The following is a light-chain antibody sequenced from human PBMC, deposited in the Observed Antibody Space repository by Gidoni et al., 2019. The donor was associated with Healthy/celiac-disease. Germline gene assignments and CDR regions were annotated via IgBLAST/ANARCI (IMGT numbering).Light chain of an antibody. V-gene: IGLV5-45*02. CDR3: MIWHSSAWV. J-gene: IGLJ3*02. CDR1: SGINVGTYR. Sequence: QAVLTQPSSLSASPGASASPTCTLRSGINVGTYRIYWYQQKPGSSPQYLLRYKSDSDKQQGSGVPSRFSGSKDASANAGILLISGLQSEDEADYYCMIWHSSAWVFGGGTKLTVL. CDR2: YKSDSDK.